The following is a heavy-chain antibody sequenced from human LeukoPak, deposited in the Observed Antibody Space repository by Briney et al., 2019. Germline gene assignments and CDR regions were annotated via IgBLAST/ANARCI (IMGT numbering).Heavy chain of an antibody. CDR1: GFTFSSYG. D-gene: IGHD1-26*01. J-gene: IGHJ6*02. V-gene: IGHV3-33*01. CDR3: ARDGSPDYYYYGMDV. CDR2: IWYDGSNK. Sequence: GGSLRLSCAASGFTFSSYGMHWVRQAPGKGLEWVAVIWYDGSNKYYADSVKGRFTISRDNSKNTLYLQMNSLRAEDTAVYYCARDGSPDYYYYGMDVWGQGTTVTVSS.